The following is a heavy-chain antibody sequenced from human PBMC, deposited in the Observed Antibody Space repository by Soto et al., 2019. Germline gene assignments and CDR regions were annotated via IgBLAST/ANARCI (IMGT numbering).Heavy chain of an antibody. J-gene: IGHJ2*01. V-gene: IGHV4-39*01. Sequence: PSETLSLTCTVSDGPISSSSYYWGWIRQAPGKGLEWLATIYYTGYTYHNPSLKSHVTISVDTSKNQFSLKLTSVTAADTALYYCARSAIATHWFFDLWGRGTLVTVSS. D-gene: IGHD5-18*01. CDR3: ARSAIATHWFFDL. CDR2: IYYTGYT. CDR1: DGPISSSSYY.